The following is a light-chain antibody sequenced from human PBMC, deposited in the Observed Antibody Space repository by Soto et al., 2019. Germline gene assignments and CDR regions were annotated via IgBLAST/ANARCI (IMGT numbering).Light chain of an antibody. CDR3: QQYNSYSWT. J-gene: IGKJ1*01. V-gene: IGKV1-5*03. CDR2: KAS. CDR1: QSISSW. Sequence: DIQMTQSPSTLSASVGDRVTITCRASQSISSWLAWYQQKPEKAPKLLIYKASSVESGVPSRFSGSGSGTEFTLTISSLQPDDFATYYCQQYNSYSWTFSQGTKVEIK.